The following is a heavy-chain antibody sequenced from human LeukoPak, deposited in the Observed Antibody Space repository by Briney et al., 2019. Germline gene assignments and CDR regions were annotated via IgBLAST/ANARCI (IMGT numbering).Heavy chain of an antibody. V-gene: IGHV4-59*01. CDR3: AREDRDYYDSSGYYNWFDP. J-gene: IGHJ5*02. CDR2: IYYSGST. Sequence: PSETLSLTCTVSGGSISSYYWSWIRQPPGKGLEWIGYIYYSGSTNYNPSLKSRVSISVDTSKNQFSLKLSSVTAADTTVYYCAREDRDYYDSSGYYNWFDPWGQGTLVTVSS. D-gene: IGHD3-22*01. CDR1: GGSISSYY.